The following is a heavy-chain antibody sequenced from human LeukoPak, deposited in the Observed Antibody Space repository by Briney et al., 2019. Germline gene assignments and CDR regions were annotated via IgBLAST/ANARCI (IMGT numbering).Heavy chain of an antibody. Sequence: SETLSLTYTVSGGSISSYYWSWIRQPPGKGLEWIGYIYYSGSTNYNPSLKSRVTISVDTSKNQFSRKLSSVTAADTAVYYCARPATAMVTSGAFDIWGQGTMVTVSS. J-gene: IGHJ3*02. CDR3: ARPATAMVTSGAFDI. V-gene: IGHV4-59*08. CDR2: IYYSGST. D-gene: IGHD5-18*01. CDR1: GGSISSYY.